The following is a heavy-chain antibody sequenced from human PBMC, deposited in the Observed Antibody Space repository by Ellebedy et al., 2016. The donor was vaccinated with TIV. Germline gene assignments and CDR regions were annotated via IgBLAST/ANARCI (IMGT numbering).Heavy chain of an antibody. D-gene: IGHD7-27*01. J-gene: IGHJ4*02. CDR1: GFTFGRYW. V-gene: IGHV3-74*01. CDR2: IKSDGSST. CDR3: TKDLLRGIWGGSGRDY. Sequence: HTGGSLRLXCVASGFTFGRYWMHWVRQAPGNKLVWVSRIKSDGSSTTYADSVKGRFTTSRGNAKNSLYLQMNSLRIEDTAVYYCTKDLLRGIWGGSGRDYWGQGTLVTVSS.